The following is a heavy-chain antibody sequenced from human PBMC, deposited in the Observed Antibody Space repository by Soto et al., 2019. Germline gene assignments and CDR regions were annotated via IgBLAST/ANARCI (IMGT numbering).Heavy chain of an antibody. J-gene: IGHJ1*01. Sequence: QVQLVQSGAEVKKPGASVKVSCKASGYTFSNYGISWVRQAPGQGPKWMGWISGYNGDTKYAPTLQGRVTMTTDTSTSTAYMELKSLRSDDTAVYFCARGGSSWSAEYYQHWGQGTLVIVSS. CDR3: ARGGSSWSAEYYQH. D-gene: IGHD6-13*01. CDR1: GYTFSNYG. V-gene: IGHV1-18*01. CDR2: ISGYNGDT.